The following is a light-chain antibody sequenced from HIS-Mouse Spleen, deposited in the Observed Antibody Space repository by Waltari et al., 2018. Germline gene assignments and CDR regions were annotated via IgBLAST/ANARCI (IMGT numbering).Light chain of an antibody. CDR2: KAS. V-gene: IGKV1-5*03. CDR3: QQYNSYSL. J-gene: IGKJ3*01. Sequence: DIQMTQSPSTLSASVGDRVTITCRASQSISSWLAWYQQKPGKAPKLLIYKASSLESGVPSRCSGSGSGTEFTLTISSLQPDDFATYYCQQYNSYSLFGPGTKVDIK. CDR1: QSISSW.